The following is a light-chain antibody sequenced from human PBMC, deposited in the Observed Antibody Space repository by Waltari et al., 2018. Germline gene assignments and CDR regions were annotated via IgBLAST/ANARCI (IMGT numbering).Light chain of an antibody. CDR1: QSVSSN. Sequence: EIVMAQSPATLSVSPGERATLSCRASQSVSSNLAWYQQKRGQAPRLLIYGASTRATGIPARFSGSGSVTEFILTISSLQSEDFAVYYCQQYNNWPRTFGQGTKVEIK. V-gene: IGKV3-15*01. CDR2: GAS. CDR3: QQYNNWPRT. J-gene: IGKJ1*01.